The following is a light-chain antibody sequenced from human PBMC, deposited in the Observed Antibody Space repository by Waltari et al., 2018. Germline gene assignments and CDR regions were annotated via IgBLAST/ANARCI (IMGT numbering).Light chain of an antibody. CDR1: GSNIGSNT. CDR3: AVWDDSLNGPL. Sequence: QSVLTQPPSASGTPGQRVSISCSGSGSNIGSNTVNWYQQLPGTAPKLLIFTNDQRPSGVPDRFSGSKSGTSASLAISGLQSEDEAEYHCAVWDDSLNGPLFAGGTKVTVL. V-gene: IGLV1-44*01. J-gene: IGLJ2*01. CDR2: TND.